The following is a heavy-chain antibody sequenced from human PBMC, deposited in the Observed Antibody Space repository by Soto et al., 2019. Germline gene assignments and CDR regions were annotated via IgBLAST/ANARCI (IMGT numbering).Heavy chain of an antibody. J-gene: IGHJ4*02. V-gene: IGHV3-21*01. CDR1: GFTFSSYA. CDR3: ARPLHYYDGSGYSAY. D-gene: IGHD3-22*01. CDR2: ISSSSTYI. Sequence: GGSLRLSCAASGFTFSSYAMNWVRQAPGKGLEWVSSISSSSTYIYYADSVKGRFTISRDNAKNSLYLQMNSLRAEDTAVYYCARPLHYYDGSGYSAYWGQGTQVTVSS.